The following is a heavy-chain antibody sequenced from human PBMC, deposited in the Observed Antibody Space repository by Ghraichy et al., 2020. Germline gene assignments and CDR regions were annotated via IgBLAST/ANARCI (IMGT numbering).Heavy chain of an antibody. CDR2: ISGNIGNT. D-gene: IGHD3-10*01. J-gene: IGHJ6*02. CDR3: ARGGSSGIHGLDV. CDR1: GYTFNTYD. Sequence: ASVKVSCKASGYTFNTYDVTWVRQAPGQGLEWMGWISGNIGNTNFAQNLQDRVSMTTDTSTSTAYMELRSLRSDDTAVYYCARGGSSGIHGLDVWGQGTTVTVSS. V-gene: IGHV1-18*04.